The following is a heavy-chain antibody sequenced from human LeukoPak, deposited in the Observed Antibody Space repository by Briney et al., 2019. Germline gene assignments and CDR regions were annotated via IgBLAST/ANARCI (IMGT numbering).Heavy chain of an antibody. D-gene: IGHD5-12*01. Sequence: GGSLRLSCAASGFTFSSYSMNWVRQAPGKGLEWVSGISGSGGSTYYADSVKGRFTISRDDSKNTLYLQMNSLRAEDTAVYYCAKTYYSGYDLSYYYYMDVWGKGTTVTISS. CDR3: AKTYYSGYDLSYYYYMDV. CDR2: ISGSGGST. V-gene: IGHV3-23*01. CDR1: GFTFSSYS. J-gene: IGHJ6*03.